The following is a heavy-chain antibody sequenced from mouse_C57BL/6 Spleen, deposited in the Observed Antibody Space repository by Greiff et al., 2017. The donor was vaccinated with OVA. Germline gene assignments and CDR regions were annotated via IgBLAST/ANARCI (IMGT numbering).Heavy chain of an antibody. D-gene: IGHD1-1*01. V-gene: IGHV1-5*01. CDR1: GYTFTSYW. CDR3: TRWGTTVVAPYARDY. J-gene: IGHJ4*01. CDR2: IYPGNSDT. Sequence: EVQLQQSGTVLARPGASVKMSCKTSGYTFTSYWMHWVKQRPGQGLEWIGAIYPGNSDTSYNQKFKGKAKLTAVTSASTAYMELSSLTNEDSAVYYCTRWGTTVVAPYARDYWGQGTSVTVSS.